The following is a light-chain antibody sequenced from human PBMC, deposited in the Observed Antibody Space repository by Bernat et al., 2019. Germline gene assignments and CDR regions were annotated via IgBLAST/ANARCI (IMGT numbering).Light chain of an antibody. J-gene: IGLJ3*02. Sequence: QSALTQPRSVSGSPGQSVTISCTGTSSDVGGYNYVSWYQQHPDKAPKLMIYDVNKRPSGVPDRFSGSKSGNTASLTISGLQAEDEADYYCCSYAGNSAWVFGGGTKVTVL. CDR3: CSYAGNSAWV. CDR1: SSDVGGYNY. CDR2: DVN. V-gene: IGLV2-11*01.